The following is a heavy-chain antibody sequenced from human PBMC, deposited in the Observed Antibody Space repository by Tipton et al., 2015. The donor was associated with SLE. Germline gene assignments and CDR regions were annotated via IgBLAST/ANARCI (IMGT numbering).Heavy chain of an antibody. CDR3: AREGYDFWSGYLYYFDY. J-gene: IGHJ4*02. Sequence: TLSLTCAVYGGSFSGYYWSWIRQPPGKGLEWIGEINHSGSTNYNPSLKSRVTISVDTSKNQFSLNLNSVTAADTAVYYCAREGYDFWSGYLYYFDYWGQGTLVTVSS. D-gene: IGHD3-3*01. V-gene: IGHV4-34*01. CDR2: INHSGST. CDR1: GGSFSGYY.